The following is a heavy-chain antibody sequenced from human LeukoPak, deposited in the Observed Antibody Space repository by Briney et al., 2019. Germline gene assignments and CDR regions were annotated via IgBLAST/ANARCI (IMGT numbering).Heavy chain of an antibody. CDR3: ARKDLFDY. J-gene: IGHJ4*02. CDR1: GYKFTDDY. V-gene: IGHV1-8*02. Sequence: ASVRVSCKASGYKFTDDYMHWVRQATGQGLEWMGWMNPNSGNTGYAQKFQGRVTMTRNTSISTAYMELSSLRSEDTAVYYCARKDLFDYGGQGTLVTVSS. CDR2: MNPNSGNT.